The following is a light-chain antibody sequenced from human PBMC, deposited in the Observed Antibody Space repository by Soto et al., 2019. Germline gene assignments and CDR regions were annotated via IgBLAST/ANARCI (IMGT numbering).Light chain of an antibody. CDR1: SGSIANNY. V-gene: IGLV6-57*04. J-gene: IGLJ2*01. CDR3: QSYDSDFVV. Sequence: NFMLTQPHSVSESPGKTLSISCTRSSGSIANNYVQWYQQRPGSAPTTVIYENNQRLSGVTDRFSGSTDGSSNSASVTISGLQTEDEADYYRQSYDSDFVVFGGGTKVT. CDR2: ENN.